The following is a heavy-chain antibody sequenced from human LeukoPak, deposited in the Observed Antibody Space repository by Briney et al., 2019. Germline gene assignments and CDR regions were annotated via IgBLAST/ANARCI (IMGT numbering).Heavy chain of an antibody. V-gene: IGHV3-74*01. CDR2: INNDGSST. J-gene: IGHJ4*02. Sequence: GGSLRLSCAASGFTFSDYWMHWVRQAPGKGLVCVSRINNDGSSTNHADSVKGRFTISRDNAENSLYLQMNSLRAEDTAVYYCARGGWYPDYWGQGSLVTVSS. D-gene: IGHD6-19*01. CDR1: GFTFSDYW. CDR3: ARGGWYPDY.